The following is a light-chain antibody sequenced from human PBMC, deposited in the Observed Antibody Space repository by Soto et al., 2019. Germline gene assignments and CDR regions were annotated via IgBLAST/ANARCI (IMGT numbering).Light chain of an antibody. V-gene: IGKV2-28*01. CDR2: LGS. CDR1: QSLLHSNGYNY. CDR3: MQALQSPRT. Sequence: DIVMTQSPLSLPVTPGEPASISCRSSQSLLHSNGYNYLDWYLQKPGQSPQLLIYLGSNRSSGVPERFSGSGSGTDLTLKISRVEAEDVGVYYCMQALQSPRTFGQGTKVEIK. J-gene: IGKJ1*01.